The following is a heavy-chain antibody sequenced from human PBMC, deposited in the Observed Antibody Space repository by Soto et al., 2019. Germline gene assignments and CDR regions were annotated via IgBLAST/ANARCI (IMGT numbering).Heavy chain of an antibody. D-gene: IGHD3-22*01. CDR3: AMYYYDSSGLH. J-gene: IGHJ4*02. CDR2: IGASGGST. Sequence: PGGSLRLSCAASGFTFSSYAMSWVRQAPGKGLEWVSAIGASGGSTYYADTVEGRFTISRDNSKNTLYLQMHSLGAEDTAVYYCAMYYYDSSGLHCGQGTLVTVSS. CDR1: GFTFSSYA. V-gene: IGHV3-23*01.